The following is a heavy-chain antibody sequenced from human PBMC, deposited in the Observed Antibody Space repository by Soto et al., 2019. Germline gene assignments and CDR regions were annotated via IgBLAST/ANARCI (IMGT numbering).Heavy chain of an antibody. Sequence: PGGSLRLSCAASGFTFSSYGMHWVRQAPGKGLEWVAVIWYDGSNKYYADSVKGRFTISRDNSKNTLYLQMNSLRAEDTAVYYCARDGWGIVGATRFPYYFDYWGQGTLVTVFS. D-gene: IGHD1-26*01. J-gene: IGHJ4*02. CDR1: GFTFSSYG. CDR2: IWYDGSNK. V-gene: IGHV3-33*01. CDR3: ARDGWGIVGATRFPYYFDY.